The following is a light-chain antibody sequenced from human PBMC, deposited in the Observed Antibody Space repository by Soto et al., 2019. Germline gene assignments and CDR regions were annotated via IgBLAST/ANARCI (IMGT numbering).Light chain of an antibody. CDR3: QQANAFPYT. Sequence: DIQMTQSPSSVSASVGDRVTISCRANQDINGWLAWYQQKPGKAPRLLIYAASTVESGVPSRFSGSGSGTEFTLTISILQPEDFATYYCQQANAFPYTFGPGTRVDIK. J-gene: IGKJ3*01. CDR2: AAS. CDR1: QDINGW. V-gene: IGKV1D-12*01.